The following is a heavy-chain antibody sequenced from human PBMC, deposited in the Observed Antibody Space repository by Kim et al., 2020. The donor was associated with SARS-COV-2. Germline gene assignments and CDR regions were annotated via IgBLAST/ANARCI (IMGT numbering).Heavy chain of an antibody. CDR3: ARGSRITIFGVVIGGMDV. CDR1: GFTFSSYG. J-gene: IGHJ6*02. Sequence: GGSLRLSCAASGFTFSSYGMHWVRQAPGKGLEWVAVIWYDGSNKYYADSVKGRFTISRDNSKNTLYLQMNSLRAEDTAVYYCARGSRITIFGVVIGGMDVWGQGTTVTVSS. V-gene: IGHV3-33*01. D-gene: IGHD3-3*01. CDR2: IWYDGSNK.